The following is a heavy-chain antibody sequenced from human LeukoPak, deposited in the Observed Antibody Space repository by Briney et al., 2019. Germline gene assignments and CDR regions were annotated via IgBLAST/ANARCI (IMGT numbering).Heavy chain of an antibody. J-gene: IGHJ5*02. CDR1: GGSMSSGGGYS. D-gene: IGHD4-17*01. CDR3: ARGDGDYGWFDP. V-gene: IGHV4-30-4*07. Sequence: PSETLSLTCAVSGGSMSSGGGYSWGWIRQPPGKGLEWIGYIYNSGSTYHNPSLKSRVIISIDTPKNQFSLKLRYVTAADTAVYYCARGDGDYGWFDPWGQGTLVTVSS. CDR2: IYNSGST.